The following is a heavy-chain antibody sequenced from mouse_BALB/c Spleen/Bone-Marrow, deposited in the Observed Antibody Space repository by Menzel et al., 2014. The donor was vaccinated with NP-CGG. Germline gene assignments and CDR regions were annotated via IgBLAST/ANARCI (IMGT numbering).Heavy chain of an antibody. V-gene: IGHV5-6*01. CDR2: VSSGGTYT. J-gene: IGHJ1*01. Sequence: EXHLXEXGGXLVKPGGSLKLSCAASGFTFSSYGMSWVRQTPDKGLEWVATVSSGGTYTFYPDSVKGRFTISRDNAKNTLYLQMSSLKSEDTAMYYCTRQGSDGYDSREDWYFDVWGAGTTVTXSS. D-gene: IGHD1-1*01. CDR3: TRQGSDGYDSREDWYFDV. CDR1: GFTFSSYG.